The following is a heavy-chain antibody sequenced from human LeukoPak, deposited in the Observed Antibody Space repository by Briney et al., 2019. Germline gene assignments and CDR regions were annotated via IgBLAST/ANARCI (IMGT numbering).Heavy chain of an antibody. CDR2: INHSGST. CDR1: GGSFSGYY. CDR3: ARWGSYYYYFDY. J-gene: IGHJ4*02. V-gene: IGHV4-34*01. Sequence: PSETLSLTCAVYGGSFSGYYWSWIRQPPGKGLEWIGEINHSGSTNYNPSLKSRVTISVDTSKNQFSLKLSSVTAADTAVYYCARWGSYYYYFDYWGQGTLVTVSS. D-gene: IGHD1-26*01.